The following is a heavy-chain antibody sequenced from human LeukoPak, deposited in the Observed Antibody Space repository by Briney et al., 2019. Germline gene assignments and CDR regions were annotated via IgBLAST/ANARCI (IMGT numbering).Heavy chain of an antibody. J-gene: IGHJ6*02. V-gene: IGHV3-33*01. CDR2: IWYDGSNK. Sequence: PGRSLRLSCAASGFTFSSYGMHWVRQAPGKGLEWVAVIWYDGSNKYYADSVKGRFTISRDNSKNTLYLQMNSLGAEDTAVYYCARGSGYYYYYGMDVWGQGTTVTVSS. CDR1: GFTFSSYG. CDR3: ARGSGYYYYYGMDV.